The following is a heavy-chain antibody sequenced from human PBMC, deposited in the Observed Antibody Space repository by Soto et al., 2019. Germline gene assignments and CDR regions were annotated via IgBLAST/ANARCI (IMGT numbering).Heavy chain of an antibody. Sequence: QVQLVESGGGVVQPGRSLRLSCAASGFTFSNYAMHWVRQAPGKGLEWVAVISYDGSNKNYADSVKGRFTISRDNAKNTLNLQMNCLRAEDTALYYCARPRGYSYGTPEGLDVWGQGTTVTVSS. V-gene: IGHV3-30-3*01. CDR3: ARPRGYSYGTPEGLDV. CDR1: GFTFSNYA. D-gene: IGHD5-18*01. CDR2: ISYDGSNK. J-gene: IGHJ6*02.